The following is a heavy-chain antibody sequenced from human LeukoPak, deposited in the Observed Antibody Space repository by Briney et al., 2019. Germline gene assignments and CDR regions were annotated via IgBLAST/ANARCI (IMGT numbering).Heavy chain of an antibody. CDR2: IWYDGTNK. V-gene: IGHV3-33*01. D-gene: IGHD6-13*01. CDR1: GFTLSSHG. CDR3: ARESFSTSWYWFDP. J-gene: IGHJ5*02. Sequence: PGGSLRLSCAASGFTLSSHGMHWVRQAPGKGLEWVAVIWYDGTNKYYADSVKGRFTISRDNSKNTLYLQMNSLRAEDTAVYYCARESFSTSWYWFDPWGQGTLVTVSS.